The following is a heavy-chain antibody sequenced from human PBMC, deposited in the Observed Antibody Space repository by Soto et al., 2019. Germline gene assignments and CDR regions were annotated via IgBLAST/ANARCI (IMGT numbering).Heavy chain of an antibody. J-gene: IGHJ4*02. Sequence: GGSLRLSCAASGFPFRTYSMGWVRQIPGKGLEWVGNISPDGSNTWYGDSVRGRFTISRDNAGNSLFLQMNSLRAEDTAVYYCAAWPRSSWFDYWGQGMLVTVSS. CDR2: ISPDGSNT. CDR3: AAWPRSSWFDY. CDR1: GFPFRTYS. D-gene: IGHD6-13*01. V-gene: IGHV3-7*05.